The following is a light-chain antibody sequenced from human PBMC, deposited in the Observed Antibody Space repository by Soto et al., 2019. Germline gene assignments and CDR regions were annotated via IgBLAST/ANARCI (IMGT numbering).Light chain of an antibody. V-gene: IGLV2-14*01. CDR1: SSDIGTYDH. J-gene: IGLJ1*01. CDR3: ISYTVSRSYV. CDR2: SVS. Sequence: QSVLTQPASVSGSPGQSITISCSGTSSDIGTYDHVAWFQQFPGKTPKLVIYSVSDRPSGVSYRFSGSKSGNTAYLTISGLQADDEADYYCISYTVSRSYVFGTGTKVTVL.